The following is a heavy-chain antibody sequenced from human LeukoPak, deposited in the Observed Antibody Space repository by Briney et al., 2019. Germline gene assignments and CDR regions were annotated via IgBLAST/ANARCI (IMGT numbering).Heavy chain of an antibody. CDR1: GRSIRSYY. CDR3: ARHSYSTSVWYFDY. CDR2: IYYTGST. D-gene: IGHD6-13*01. V-gene: IGHV4-59*08. J-gene: IGHJ4*02. Sequence: PAETLSLTCTVSGRSIRSYYWGWIRQPPGKGLEWIGSIYYTGSTNFNPSLKSRVTISVDTSKNQFSLRLSSVTAADTAVYYCARHSYSTSVWYFDYWGQGTVVSVSS.